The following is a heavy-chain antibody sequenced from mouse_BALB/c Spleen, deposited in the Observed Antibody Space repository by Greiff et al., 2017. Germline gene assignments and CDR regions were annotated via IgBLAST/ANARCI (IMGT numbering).Heavy chain of an antibody. V-gene: IGHV2-6-7*01. CDR3: AREGGSPLMDY. Sequence: VQRVESGPGLVAPSQSLSITCTVSGFSLTGYGVNWVRQPPGKGLEWLGMIWGDGSTDYNSALKSRLSISKDNSKSQVFLKMNSLQTDDTARYYCAREGGSPLMDYWGQGTSVTVSS. D-gene: IGHD1-1*01. CDR2: IWGDGST. J-gene: IGHJ4*01. CDR1: GFSLTGYG.